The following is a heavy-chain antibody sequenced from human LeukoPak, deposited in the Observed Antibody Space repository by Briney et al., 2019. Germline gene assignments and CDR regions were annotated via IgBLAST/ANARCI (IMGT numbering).Heavy chain of an antibody. D-gene: IGHD4-17*01. CDR1: GFTFSSYG. CDR2: IKQDGSEK. J-gene: IGHJ3*02. V-gene: IGHV3-7*03. Sequence: GGSLRLSCAASGFTFSSYGMSWVRQAPGKGLEWVANIKQDGSEKYYVDSVKGRFTISRDNAKNSLYLQMNSLRAEDTAVYYCARGYYGDDAFDIWGQGTMVTVSS. CDR3: ARGYYGDDAFDI.